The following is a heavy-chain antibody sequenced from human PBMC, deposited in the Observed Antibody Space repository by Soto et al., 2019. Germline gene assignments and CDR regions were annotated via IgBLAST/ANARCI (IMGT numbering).Heavy chain of an antibody. J-gene: IGHJ4*02. CDR2: IIPIFGTA. D-gene: IGHD2-15*01. Sequence: ASVKVSCKASGGTFSSYAISWVRQAPGQGLEWMGGIIPIFGTANYAQKFQGRVTITADESTSTAYMELSSLRSEDTAVYYCARIGGSCYCDFDYWGQGTLVTVSS. CDR3: ARIGGSCYCDFDY. V-gene: IGHV1-69*13. CDR1: GGTFSSYA.